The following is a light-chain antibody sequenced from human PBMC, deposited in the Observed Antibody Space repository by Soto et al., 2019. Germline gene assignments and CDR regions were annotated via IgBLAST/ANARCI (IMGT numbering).Light chain of an antibody. CDR3: QKYNHWPPWT. V-gene: IGKV3-15*01. Sequence: LMTQSPATLSVSPGQRATLSCRASQSVRRNLAWYQQKPGQAPRLLIYGASTRATGIPARFSGSGSGTEFTLTISSLQSEDFAVYYCQKYNHWPPWTFGLGTKVDIK. J-gene: IGKJ1*01. CDR1: QSVRRN. CDR2: GAS.